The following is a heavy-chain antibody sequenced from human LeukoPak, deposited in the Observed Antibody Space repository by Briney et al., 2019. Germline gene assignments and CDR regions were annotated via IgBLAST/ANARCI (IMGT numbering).Heavy chain of an antibody. J-gene: IGHJ3*02. CDR1: GYSFTSYW. CDR2: IYPGDSDT. V-gene: IGHV5-51*01. Sequence: GESLKISCKGSGYSFTSYWIGWVRQMPGKGLEWKGIIYPGDSDTRYSPSFQGQFTISADKSISTAYLQWSSLKASDTAMYYCARRYCSGGSCYLSAFDIWGQGTMVTVSS. CDR3: ARRYCSGGSCYLSAFDI. D-gene: IGHD2-15*01.